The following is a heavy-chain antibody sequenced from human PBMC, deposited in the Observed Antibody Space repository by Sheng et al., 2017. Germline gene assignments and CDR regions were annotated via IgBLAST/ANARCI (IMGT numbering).Heavy chain of an antibody. CDR3: ARDIGGQPDY. Sequence: QVQLVQSGAEVKKPGSSVKVSYKASGGTFSSYTVTWVRQAPGQGLEWMGRIIPLLGKVNYAQNFQDRVTITADKSTRTAYMELSSLRFEDTAMYYCARDIGGQPDYWGQGTLVTVSS. V-gene: IGHV1-69*08. J-gene: IGHJ4*02. D-gene: IGHD1-1*01. CDR2: IIPLLGKV. CDR1: GGTFSSYT.